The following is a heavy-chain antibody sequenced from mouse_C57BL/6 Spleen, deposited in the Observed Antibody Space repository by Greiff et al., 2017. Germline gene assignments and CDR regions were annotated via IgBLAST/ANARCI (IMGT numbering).Heavy chain of an antibody. CDR2: IRSGSSTI. V-gene: IGHV5-17*01. Sequence: EVMLVESGGGLVKPGGSLKLSCAASGFPFGDYGMHWVRQAPGKGLGWVAYIRSGSSTIYYAATGRGRFTISRDNAKNTLFLQMTSLRSEDTAMYYCARRNWDGWGQGTTLTVSS. CDR1: GFPFGDYG. J-gene: IGHJ2*01. CDR3: ARRNWDG. D-gene: IGHD4-1*01.